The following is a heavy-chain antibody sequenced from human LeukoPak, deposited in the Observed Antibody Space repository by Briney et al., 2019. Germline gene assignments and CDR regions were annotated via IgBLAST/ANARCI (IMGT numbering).Heavy chain of an antibody. CDR2: IYTSGST. V-gene: IGHV4-61*02. Sequence: PSETLSLTCTVSGGSISSGSYYWSWIRQSAGKGLEWIGRIYTSGSTNYNPSLKSRVTISVDTSKNQFSLKLTSVTAADTAVYYCARDDSNPTFDYYDSSGIPRWFDPWGQGTLVTVSS. D-gene: IGHD3-22*01. CDR3: ARDDSNPTFDYYDSSGIPRWFDP. J-gene: IGHJ5*02. CDR1: GGSISSGSYY.